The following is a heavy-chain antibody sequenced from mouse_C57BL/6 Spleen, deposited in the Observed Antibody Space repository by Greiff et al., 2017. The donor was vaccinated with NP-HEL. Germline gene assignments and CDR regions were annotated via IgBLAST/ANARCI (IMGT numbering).Heavy chain of an antibody. CDR2: IYPGDGDT. D-gene: IGHD1-1*02. CDR1: GYAFSSYW. CDR3: ARSGGNYRYFDV. J-gene: IGHJ1*03. V-gene: IGHV1-80*01. Sequence: QVQLQQSGAELVKPGASVKISCKASGYAFSSYWMNWVKQRPGKGLEWIGQIYPGDGDTNYNGKFKGKATLTADKSSSTAYMQLSSLTSEDSAVYFCARSGGNYRYFDVWGTGTTVTVSS.